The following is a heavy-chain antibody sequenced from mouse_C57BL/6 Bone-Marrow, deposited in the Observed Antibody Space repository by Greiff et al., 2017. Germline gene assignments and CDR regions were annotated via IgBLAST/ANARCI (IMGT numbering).Heavy chain of an antibody. CDR2: IYPGSGNT. D-gene: IGHD2-5*01. V-gene: IGHV1-76*01. CDR3: ARRYSNYYAMDY. J-gene: IGHJ4*01. Sequence: VKLMESGAELVRPGASVKLSCKASGYTFTDYYINWVKQRPGQGLEWIARIYPGSGNTYYNEKFKGKATLTAEKSSSTAYMPISRLTSEDSAVYFCARRYSNYYAMDYWGQGTSVTVSS. CDR1: GYTFTDYY.